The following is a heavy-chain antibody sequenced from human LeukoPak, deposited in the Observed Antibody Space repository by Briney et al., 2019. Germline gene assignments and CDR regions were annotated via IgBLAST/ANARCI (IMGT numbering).Heavy chain of an antibody. CDR3: ARDDNAYCSGGSCSYFHH. CDR1: GLTFSSYE. V-gene: IGHV3-48*03. D-gene: IGHD2-15*01. Sequence: GGSLRLSCAASGLTFSSYEMNWVRQAPGKGLEWVSSISSSGSSIYYADSVKGRFTISRHNAKNSLYLQMNSLRAEDTGVYYCARDDNAYCSGGSCSYFHHWGQGTLVTVSS. J-gene: IGHJ1*01. CDR2: ISSSGSSI.